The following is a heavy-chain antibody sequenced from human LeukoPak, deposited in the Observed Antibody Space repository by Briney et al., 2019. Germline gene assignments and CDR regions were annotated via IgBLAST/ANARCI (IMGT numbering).Heavy chain of an antibody. CDR2: ISSSGSTI. J-gene: IGHJ4*02. CDR3: ARVGSTSSADY. D-gene: IGHD2-2*01. CDR1: GFTFNDYY. Sequence: GRSLRLSCAASGFTFNDYYMSWIRQAPGKGLEWVSYISSSGSTIYYADSVKGRFIISRDNAKNSLYLQMSSLRAEDTAVYYCARVGSTSSADYWGQGTLVTVSS. V-gene: IGHV3-11*01.